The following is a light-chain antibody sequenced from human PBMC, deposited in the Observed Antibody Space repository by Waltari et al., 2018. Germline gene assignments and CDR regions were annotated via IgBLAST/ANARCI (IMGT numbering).Light chain of an antibody. J-gene: IGKJ4*01. CDR3: QQYGSSLLT. CDR2: GAS. CDR1: QSVSSTY. V-gene: IGKV3-20*01. Sequence: EIVLTQSPGTLSLSPGERATLSCRASQSVSSTYLAWYQQTPGQAPRLLIYGASSRATGIPDRFSGSGSGTDFTLTISRLEPEDFAVYYCQQYGSSLLTFGGGTKVEIK.